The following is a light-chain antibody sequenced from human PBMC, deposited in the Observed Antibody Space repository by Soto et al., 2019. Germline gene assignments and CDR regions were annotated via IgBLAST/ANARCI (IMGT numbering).Light chain of an antibody. V-gene: IGLV1-40*01. CDR3: QSYDDSLGGFYV. CDR1: SSNIGAGYD. CDR2: GNS. Sequence: QSVLTQPPSVSGAPGQRVTISCTGSSSNIGAGYDVHWYQQLPGTAPKLLIYGNSNRPSGVPDRFSGSKSGTSASLAITGLPAEDEADYYCQSYDDSLGGFYVFGTGTKLTVL. J-gene: IGLJ1*01.